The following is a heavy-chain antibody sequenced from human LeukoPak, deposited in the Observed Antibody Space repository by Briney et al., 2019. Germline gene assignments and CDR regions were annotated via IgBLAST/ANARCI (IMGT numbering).Heavy chain of an antibody. CDR2: ISSSGSTI. Sequence: GGSLRLSCVASGFIFSSYEITWVRQAPGKGLEWISHISSSGSTIYYADFLRGRFTISRDNAKNSVYLQMNSLRAEDTAVYYCARARGVSVPAGYWGQETLVTVSS. D-gene: IGHD2-8*01. V-gene: IGHV3-48*03. CDR1: GFIFSSYE. J-gene: IGHJ4*02. CDR3: ARARGVSVPAGY.